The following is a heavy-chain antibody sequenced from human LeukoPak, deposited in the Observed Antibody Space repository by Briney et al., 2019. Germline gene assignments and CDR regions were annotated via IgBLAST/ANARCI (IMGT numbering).Heavy chain of an antibody. CDR3: ARQTGSGLFILP. Sequence: PSETLSLTCTVAGVSISSSNSDWGWIRQPPGKGLEWIGSIYYSGNTYYNASLKSQVSISIDMSKNQCSLKLTSVTAADTAVYYCARQTGSGLFILPGGQGTLVTVSS. CDR1: GVSISSSNSD. CDR2: IYYSGNT. D-gene: IGHD3-10*01. J-gene: IGHJ4*02. V-gene: IGHV4-39*01.